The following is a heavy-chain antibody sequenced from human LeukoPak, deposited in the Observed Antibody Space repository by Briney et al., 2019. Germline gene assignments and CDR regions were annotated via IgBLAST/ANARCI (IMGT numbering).Heavy chain of an antibody. V-gene: IGHV3-7*01. CDR2: INQDGSEK. CDR1: GFTFSSYG. D-gene: IGHD6-19*01. J-gene: IGHJ4*02. Sequence: GGSLRLSCAASGFTFSSYGMSWVRQAPGKGLEWVANINQDGSEKYYVDSVKGRLTISRDNAENSLYLQMISLRAEDTAVYYCARLRGSAWYFPFDYWGQGALVTVST. CDR3: ARLRGSAWYFPFDY.